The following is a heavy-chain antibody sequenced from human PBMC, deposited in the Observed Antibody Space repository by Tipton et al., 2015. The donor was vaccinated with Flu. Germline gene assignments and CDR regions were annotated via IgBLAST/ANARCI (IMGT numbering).Heavy chain of an antibody. CDR3: ARDFTMP. V-gene: IGHV3-7*01. D-gene: IGHD2-2*01. CDR2: IKEDESHK. CDR1: GFYFNEFW. Sequence: AASGFYFNEFWMSWVRQGPGKGLEWVANIKEDESHKYYADSVKGRFTISRDNTKNLLYLQMNSLRVEDTAVYYCARDFTMPWGQGILVTVSS. J-gene: IGHJ4*02.